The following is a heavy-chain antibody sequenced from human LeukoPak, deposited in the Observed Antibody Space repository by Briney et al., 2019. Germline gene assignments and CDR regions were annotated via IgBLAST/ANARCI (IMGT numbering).Heavy chain of an antibody. V-gene: IGHV1-3*01. Sequence: GSVKVSCKTSGYTFTDYGMHWVRQAPGQRLEWMAWINAGNGDAKYSQKFQGRVTITRDTSASTAYMELSSLRSEDTGVCYCARVPLHDRNDYYYPHWGQGTVVTVSS. D-gene: IGHD3-10*01. CDR2: INAGNGDA. CDR3: ARVPLHDRNDYYYPH. J-gene: IGHJ1*01. CDR1: GYTFTDYG.